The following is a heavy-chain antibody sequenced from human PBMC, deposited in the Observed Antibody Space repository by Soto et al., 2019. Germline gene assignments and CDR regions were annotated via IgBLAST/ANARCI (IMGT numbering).Heavy chain of an antibody. CDR1: GYTFTSYY. CDR2: INPSGGST. V-gene: IGHV1-46*01. D-gene: IGHD3-9*01. J-gene: IGHJ6*02. CDR3: ARGGVLRYFDWLFSHGMDV. Sequence: ASVKVSCKASGYTFTSYYMHWVRQAPGQGLEWMGIINPSGGSTSYAQKFQGRVTMTRDTSTSTVYMELSSLRSEDTAVYYCARGGVLRYFDWLFSHGMDVWGQGTTVTVSS.